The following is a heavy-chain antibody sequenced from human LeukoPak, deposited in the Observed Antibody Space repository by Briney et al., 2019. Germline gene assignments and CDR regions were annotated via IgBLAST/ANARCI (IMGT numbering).Heavy chain of an antibody. V-gene: IGHV3-74*01. CDR3: ARDRDYGDRFDY. Sequence: GGSLRLSCAASGFTFSRYWMHWVRQAPGKGLVWVSHINTDGSTTTYADSVKGRFTISRDNAKNTLYLQMNSLRAEDTAVYYCARDRDYGDRFDYWGQGTLVTVSS. CDR1: GFTFSRYW. D-gene: IGHD4-17*01. J-gene: IGHJ4*02. CDR2: INTDGSTT.